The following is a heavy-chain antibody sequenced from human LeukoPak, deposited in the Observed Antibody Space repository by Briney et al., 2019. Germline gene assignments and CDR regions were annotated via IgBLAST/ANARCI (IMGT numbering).Heavy chain of an antibody. V-gene: IGHV4-39*01. CDR2: IYYSGST. J-gene: IGHJ4*02. Sequence: PSETLSLTCTVPGGSISSSSYYWGWIRQPPGKGLEWIGSIYYSGSTYYNPSLKSRVTISVDTSKNQFPLKLSSVTAAGTPVYWCARIMITFGGVIVGFDYWGQGTLVTVSS. CDR1: GGSISSSSYY. D-gene: IGHD3-16*02. CDR3: ARIMITFGGVIVGFDY.